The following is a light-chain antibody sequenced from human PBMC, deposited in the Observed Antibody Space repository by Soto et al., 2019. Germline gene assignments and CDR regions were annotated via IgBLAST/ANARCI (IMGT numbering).Light chain of an antibody. CDR3: QSCDNSLSGSVV. CDR1: SSNIGAGYD. CDR2: GNT. V-gene: IGLV1-40*01. J-gene: IGLJ2*01. Sequence: QSVLTQPPSVSGAPGQRVTISCTGSSSNIGAGYDVQWYQQLPGTAPKLLIYGNTNRPSGVPDRFSGSKSGTSASLAITGLQAEDEADYYCQSCDNSLSGSVVFGGGTKLTVL.